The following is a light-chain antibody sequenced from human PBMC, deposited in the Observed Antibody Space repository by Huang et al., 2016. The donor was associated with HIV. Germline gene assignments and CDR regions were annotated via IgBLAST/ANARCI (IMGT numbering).Light chain of an antibody. CDR2: GSS. CDR1: RSVSTN. Sequence: EILMTQSPATLSVSPGPRVTIACRANRSVSTNLAWYQQRHGQAPRLLIYGSSTKAPGIPTRISGSGSGTDFSLTISSLQSEDFALYYCHQYNNWLLSFGGGTRV. V-gene: IGKV3-15*01. CDR3: HQYNNWLLS. J-gene: IGKJ4*01.